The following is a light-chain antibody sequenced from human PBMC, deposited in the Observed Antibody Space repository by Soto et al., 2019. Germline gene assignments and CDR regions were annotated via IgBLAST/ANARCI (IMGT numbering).Light chain of an antibody. CDR3: ATWDDRLTAWV. Sequence: QSALTQPRSVSGSPGQSVTISCTGTSSDVGGYDFVSWYQQHPGKAPKLMIHDVTKRPSGVPDRFSGSKSGNSASLTISGLQAEDEGDYYCATWDDRLTAWVFGGGTKVTVL. V-gene: IGLV2-11*01. CDR1: SSDVGGYDF. J-gene: IGLJ3*02. CDR2: DVT.